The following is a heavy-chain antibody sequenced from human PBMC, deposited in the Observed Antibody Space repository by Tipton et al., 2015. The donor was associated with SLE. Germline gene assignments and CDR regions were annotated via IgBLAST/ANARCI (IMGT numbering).Heavy chain of an antibody. CDR2: IYYSGST. J-gene: IGHJ3*02. CDR1: GGSISSYY. V-gene: IGHV4-59*12. CDR3: AREAQWLDRAFDI. D-gene: IGHD6-19*01. Sequence: TLSLTCTVSGGSISSYYWSWIRQPPGKGLEWIGEIYYSGSTYFNPSLKSRVTISVDTSKNQFSLKLSSVTAADTAVYYCAREAQWLDRAFDIWGQGTMVTVSS.